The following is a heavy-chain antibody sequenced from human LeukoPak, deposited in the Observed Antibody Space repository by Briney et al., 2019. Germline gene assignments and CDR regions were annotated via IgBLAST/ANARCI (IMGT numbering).Heavy chain of an antibody. CDR2: VTGSGGGT. CDR3: VAAGEHWYFDL. CDR1: GFTFNSYP. V-gene: IGHV3-23*01. D-gene: IGHD6-13*01. J-gene: IGHJ2*01. Sequence: PGGSLRLSCAASGFTFNSYPIHWVRQAPGKGLEWVSAVTGSGGGTYYADSVKGRFTISRDNSKNMVYLQMNSLRAEDTAIYYCVAAGEHWYFDLWGRGTLVTVSS.